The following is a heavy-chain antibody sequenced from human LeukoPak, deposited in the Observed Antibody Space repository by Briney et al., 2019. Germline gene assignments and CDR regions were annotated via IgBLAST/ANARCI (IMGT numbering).Heavy chain of an antibody. CDR1: GGSISSYY. Sequence: PSETLSLTCTVSGGSISSYYWSWIRQPAGKGLEWIGRIYTSGSTNYNPSLTSRVTISVDTSKNQFSLKLSSVTAADTAVYYCARADYSAWDAFDIWGQGTMVTVSS. V-gene: IGHV4-4*07. CDR2: IYTSGST. D-gene: IGHD4-11*01. J-gene: IGHJ3*02. CDR3: ARADYSAWDAFDI.